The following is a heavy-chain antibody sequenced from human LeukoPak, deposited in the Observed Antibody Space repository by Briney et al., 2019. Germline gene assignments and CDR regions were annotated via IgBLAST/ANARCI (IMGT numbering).Heavy chain of an antibody. V-gene: IGHV3-23*01. CDR2: ISGSGGRT. J-gene: IGHJ4*02. Sequence: GGSLRLSCAASGFTFSSYAMSWVRQAPGKGLEWVSAISGSGGRTYYADSVKGRFTISRDNSKNTLYLQMNSLRAEDTAVYYCVKDQTRACVVRGVIIAGGFDYWGQGTLVTVSS. CDR1: GFTFSSYA. D-gene: IGHD3-10*01. CDR3: VKDQTRACVVRGVIIAGGFDY.